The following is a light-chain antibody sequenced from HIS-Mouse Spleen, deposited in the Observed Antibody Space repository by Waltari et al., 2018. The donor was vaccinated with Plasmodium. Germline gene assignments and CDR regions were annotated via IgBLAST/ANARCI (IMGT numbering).Light chain of an antibody. CDR1: VLANKKY. CDR2: KDS. Sequence: SYELTQPSSVSVSPGQTARITCSGDVLANKKYGRWFQQKPGQAPVLVIYKDSERPSGIPERFSGSSSGTTVTLTISGAQVEDEADYYCYSAADNNRVFGGGTKLTVL. CDR3: YSAADNNRV. V-gene: IGLV3-27*01. J-gene: IGLJ3*02.